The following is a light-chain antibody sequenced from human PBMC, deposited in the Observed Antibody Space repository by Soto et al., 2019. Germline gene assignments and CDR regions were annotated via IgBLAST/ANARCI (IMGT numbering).Light chain of an antibody. CDR1: QSVSSSY. J-gene: IGKJ5*01. CDR2: GAS. V-gene: IGKV3-20*01. Sequence: EIVLTQSPGTLSLSPGERATLSCRASQSVSSSYLAWYHQKPGQAPRLLIYGASSRATGIPDRFSGSGSGTDFTFTISRLEPEDFAVYYCQQYGNSVTFGQGTRLEIK. CDR3: QQYGNSVT.